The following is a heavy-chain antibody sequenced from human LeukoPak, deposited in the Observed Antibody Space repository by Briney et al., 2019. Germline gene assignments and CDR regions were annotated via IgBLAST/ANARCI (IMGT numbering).Heavy chain of an antibody. CDR2: INSNSGGV. CDR1: GYTFTGYY. V-gene: IGHV1-2*02. J-gene: IGHJ3*02. Sequence: ASVKVSCKASGYTFTGYYMHWVRQAPGQGLEWMGWINSNSGGVHYAQNFQGRVTMTRDTSISTAYMDLTRLRYDDAAVYFCARYLAAPYDAFDIWGQGTMVTVSS. CDR3: ARYLAAPYDAFDI. D-gene: IGHD2-15*01.